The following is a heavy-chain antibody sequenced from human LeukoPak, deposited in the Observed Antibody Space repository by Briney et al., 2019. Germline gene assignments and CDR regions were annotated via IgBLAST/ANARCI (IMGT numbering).Heavy chain of an antibody. V-gene: IGHV1-46*01. Sequence: GASVKVSCKASGYTFTSYYMHWVRQAPGQGLEWTGIINPSGGSTTYAQNFQGRVTMTTDTSTSTVYMEVRSLRSDDTAVYYCAREGLRSIAARRGTRDYMDVWGKGTTVIVSS. CDR1: GYTFTSYY. D-gene: IGHD6-6*01. CDR2: INPSGGST. CDR3: AREGLRSIAARRGTRDYMDV. J-gene: IGHJ6*03.